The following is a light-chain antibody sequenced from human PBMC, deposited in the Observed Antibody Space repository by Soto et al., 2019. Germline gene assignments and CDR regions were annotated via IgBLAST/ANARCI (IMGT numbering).Light chain of an antibody. Sequence: DIQMTQSPYSVSASVGDRVIITCRASQGISSRLAWYQQKPGEAPKLLIFAASRLHSGVPSRFSGSGSGTDFTLTISDLQPEDFVTYYCQQADSFPLTFGGGTKVEIK. J-gene: IGKJ4*01. CDR3: QQADSFPLT. CDR2: AAS. CDR1: QGISSR. V-gene: IGKV1D-12*01.